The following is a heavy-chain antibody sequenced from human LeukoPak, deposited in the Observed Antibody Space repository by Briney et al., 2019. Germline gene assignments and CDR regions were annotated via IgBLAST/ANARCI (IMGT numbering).Heavy chain of an antibody. CDR1: GGSISSSSYY. J-gene: IGHJ4*02. CDR2: IYYSGST. V-gene: IGHV4-39*07. D-gene: IGHD6-13*01. Sequence: SETLSLTCTVSGGSISSSSYYWGWIRQPPGKGLEWIGSIYYSGSTYYNPSLKSRVTISVDTSKNQFSLKLSSVTAADTAVYYCATGIAAAAHYYFDYWGQGTLVTVSS. CDR3: ATGIAAAAHYYFDY.